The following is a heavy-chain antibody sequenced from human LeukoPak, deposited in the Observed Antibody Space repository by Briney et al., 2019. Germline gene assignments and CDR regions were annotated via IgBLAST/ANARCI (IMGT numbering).Heavy chain of an antibody. Sequence: SETLSLTCAVYGGSFSGYYWSWIRQPPGKGLEWIGEINHSGSTNYNPSLKSRVTISVDTSKNQFSLKLSSVTAADTAVYYCARFTYGSGDAFDIWGQGTMVTVSS. CDR1: GGSFSGYY. CDR2: INHSGST. D-gene: IGHD3-10*01. V-gene: IGHV4-34*01. J-gene: IGHJ3*02. CDR3: ARFTYGSGDAFDI.